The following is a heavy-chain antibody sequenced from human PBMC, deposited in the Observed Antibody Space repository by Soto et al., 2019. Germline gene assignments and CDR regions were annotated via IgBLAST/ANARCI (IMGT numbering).Heavy chain of an antibody. D-gene: IGHD6-13*01. J-gene: IGHJ6*03. CDR1: GFTFSSYG. CDR3: ARSGRSSSWFYYYYMDV. V-gene: IGHV3-33*01. Sequence: QVQLVGSGGGVVQPGRSLRLSCAASGFTFSSYGMHWVRQAPGKGLEWVAVIWYDGSNKYYADSVKGRFTISRDNSKNTLYLQMNSLRAEDTAVYYCARSGRSSSWFYYYYMDVWGKGTTVTVSS. CDR2: IWYDGSNK.